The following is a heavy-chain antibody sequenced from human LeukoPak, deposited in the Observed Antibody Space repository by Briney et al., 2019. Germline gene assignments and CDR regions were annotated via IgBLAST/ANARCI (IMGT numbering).Heavy chain of an antibody. CDR1: GYTFTGYY. CDR3: AGNIVVVPAAIGWFDP. CDR2: INPSSGGT. V-gene: IGHV1-2*02. Sequence: ASVKVSCKASGYTFTGYYMHWVRQAPGQGLEWMGWINPSSGGTNYAQKFQGRVTMTRDTSISTAYMELSRLRSDDTAVYYCAGNIVVVPAAIGWFDPWGQGTLVTVSS. D-gene: IGHD2-2*01. J-gene: IGHJ5*02.